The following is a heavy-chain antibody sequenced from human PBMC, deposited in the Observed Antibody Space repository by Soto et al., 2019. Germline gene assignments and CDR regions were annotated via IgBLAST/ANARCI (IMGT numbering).Heavy chain of an antibody. CDR2: TYYRSKWYN. CDR1: GDSVSSNSAA. J-gene: IGHJ6*02. D-gene: IGHD6-6*01. V-gene: IGHV6-1*01. Sequence: PSQTLSLTCAISGDSVSSNSAAWNWIRQSPSRGLEWLGRTYYRSKWYNDYAVSVKSRITINPDTSKNQFSLQLNSVTPEDTAVYYCARVPDSSSPAHYYYYYGMDVWGQGTTVTVSS. CDR3: ARVPDSSSPAHYYYYYGMDV.